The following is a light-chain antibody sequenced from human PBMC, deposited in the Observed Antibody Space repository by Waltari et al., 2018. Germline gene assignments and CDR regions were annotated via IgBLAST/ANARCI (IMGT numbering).Light chain of an antibody. Sequence: QSALTQPASVSGSPGQSITLSCTGTSSDVGGYNLVSWYHQYPGKAPQLMIYEGSKRPSGVSNRFSGSKSGNTASLTISGLQAEDEADYYCCSYAGSNTWLFGGGTKLTVL. CDR3: CSYAGSNTWL. CDR1: SSDVGGYNL. V-gene: IGLV2-23*01. CDR2: EGS. J-gene: IGLJ3*02.